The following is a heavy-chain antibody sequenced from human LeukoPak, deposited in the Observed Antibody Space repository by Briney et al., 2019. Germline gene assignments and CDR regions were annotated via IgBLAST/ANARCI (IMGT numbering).Heavy chain of an antibody. J-gene: IGHJ4*02. D-gene: IGHD5-12*01. V-gene: IGHV3-21*01. CDR3: AREWASGYAGVDY. CDR1: GFTFSSYS. CDR2: ISSSSSYI. Sequence: PGGSLRLSCAASGFTFSSYSMNWVRQAPGKGLEWVSSISSSSSYIYYADSVKGRFTISRDNAKNSLYLQMNSLRAEDTAVYYCAREWASGYAGVDYWGQGTLVTVSS.